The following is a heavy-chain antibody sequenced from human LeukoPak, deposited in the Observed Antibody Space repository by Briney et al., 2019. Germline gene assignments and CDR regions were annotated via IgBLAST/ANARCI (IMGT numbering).Heavy chain of an antibody. CDR3: SKVRIRGCSY. CDR2: ISDTGGDT. Sequence: PGGSLRLSCAASGFTSRNYVMSCGRQAPGKGLEWVSSISDTGGDTYYTDSVKGRFTISRDNSKNTLYLQMNSLRAEDTAVYYCSKVRIRGCSYWGQGTLVTVSS. D-gene: IGHD3-16*01. CDR1: GFTSRNYV. V-gene: IGHV3-23*01. J-gene: IGHJ4*02.